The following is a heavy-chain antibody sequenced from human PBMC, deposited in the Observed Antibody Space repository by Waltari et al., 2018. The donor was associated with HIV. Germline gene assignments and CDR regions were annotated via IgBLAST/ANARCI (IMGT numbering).Heavy chain of an antibody. J-gene: IGHJ6*02. Sequence: QVQLQESGPGLVKPSETLSLTCAVSGYSISGGSYWGWLRQPPGKGLEWIGSIYHSGSTYYNPSLKSRVTISVDTSKNQFSLKLSSVTAADTAVYYCARGFLYQDYVWGSYPGADGMDVWGQGTTVTVSS. V-gene: IGHV4-38-2*01. D-gene: IGHD3-16*02. CDR3: ARGFLYQDYVWGSYPGADGMDV. CDR2: IYHSGST. CDR1: GYSISGGSY.